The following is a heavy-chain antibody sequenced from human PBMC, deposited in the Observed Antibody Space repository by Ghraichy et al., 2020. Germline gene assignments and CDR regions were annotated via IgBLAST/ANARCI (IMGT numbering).Heavy chain of an antibody. CDR2: IVVGSGGT. Sequence: SVKVSCKTSGFTFSTSAVHWVRQAHGQRPEWIGWIVVGSGGTNYAQKFQERVRITRDMSTTTAYMELSSLRSEDTAIYYCAADRAPTDEQNWFAPWGQGTLVTVSS. CDR3: AADRAPTDEQNWFAP. J-gene: IGHJ5*02. CDR1: GFTFSTSA. D-gene: IGHD1-14*01. V-gene: IGHV1-58*01.